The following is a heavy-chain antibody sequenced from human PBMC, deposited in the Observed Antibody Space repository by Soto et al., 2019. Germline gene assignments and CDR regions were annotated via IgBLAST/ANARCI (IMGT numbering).Heavy chain of an antibody. CDR1: GGSIRGGPYA. CDR2: IYYSGTT. Sequence: QLQLQESGSGLVKPSQNLSLTCAVSGGSIRGGPYAWSWIRQPPGKDLEWIGYIYYSGTTYYNPALKSRVTLARDSAKNQFALMLSSGIAADTAVYYWAMEYEGMDVWGQGTTVIVSS. CDR3: AMEYEGMDV. D-gene: IGHD3-3*01. V-gene: IGHV4-30-2*01. J-gene: IGHJ6*02.